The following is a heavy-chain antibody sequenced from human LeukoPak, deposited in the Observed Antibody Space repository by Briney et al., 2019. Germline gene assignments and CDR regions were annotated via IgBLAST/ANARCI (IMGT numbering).Heavy chain of an antibody. V-gene: IGHV4-59*01. CDR3: AREYSTSSEGDYFDY. Sequence: SETLSLTCTVSGVSITTYYWTWIRQPPGKGLEWIGYIYHSGSTNHNPSLKSRVTISLDTSRNQFSLRLSSVTAADTAVYFCAREYSTSSEGDYFDYWGQGSLVTVSS. CDR1: GVSITTYY. D-gene: IGHD6-6*01. J-gene: IGHJ4*02. CDR2: IYHSGST.